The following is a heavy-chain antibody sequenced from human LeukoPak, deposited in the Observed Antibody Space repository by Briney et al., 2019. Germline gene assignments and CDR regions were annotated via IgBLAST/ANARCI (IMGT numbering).Heavy chain of an antibody. CDR3: VGHYYGGNGYFDY. J-gene: IGHJ4*02. D-gene: IGHD4-23*01. Sequence: SETLSLTCGVSGYSITGYFWGWIRQPPGKGLEYIGSVYHSGRTYFNPSLKSRVIMALDTSKNQFSLNLRSVTAADTAVYYCVGHYYGGNGYFDYWGQGILVIVSS. CDR1: GYSITGYF. V-gene: IGHV4-38-2*01. CDR2: VYHSGRT.